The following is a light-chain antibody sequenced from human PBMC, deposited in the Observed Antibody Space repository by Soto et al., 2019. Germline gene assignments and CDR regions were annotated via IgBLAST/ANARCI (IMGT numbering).Light chain of an antibody. CDR3: QQYNNWPPWT. J-gene: IGKJ1*01. CDR2: GAS. Sequence: ETWMTQSPATLSLSPGEIATLSCRSSQSVSSKLAWYQQKPGQAPRLPIYGASTRATGIPARFSGSGSGTEFTLTISSLQSEDFAVYYCQQYNNWPPWTFGQGTKVDI. V-gene: IGKV3-15*01. CDR1: QSVSSK.